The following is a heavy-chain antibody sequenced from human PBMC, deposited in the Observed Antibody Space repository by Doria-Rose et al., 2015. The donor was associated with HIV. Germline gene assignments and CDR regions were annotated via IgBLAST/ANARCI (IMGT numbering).Heavy chain of an antibody. D-gene: IGHD6-13*01. CDR2: IFSDDER. CDR1: GVPLSRPGMG. CDR3: ARIKSSRWYHKYYFDF. V-gene: IGHV2-26*01. J-gene: IGHJ4*02. Sequence: QVTLKESGPVLVKPTETLTLTCTVSGVPLSRPGMGVSWIRQPPGKALEWLANIFSDDERSYKTSLKSRLTISRSTSKSQVVLTMTDMDPVDTATYYCARIKSSRWYHKYYFDFWGQGTLVIVSA.